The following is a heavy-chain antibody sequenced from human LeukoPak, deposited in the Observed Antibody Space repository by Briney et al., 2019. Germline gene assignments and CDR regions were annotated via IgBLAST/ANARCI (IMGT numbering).Heavy chain of an antibody. V-gene: IGHV4-4*07. CDR1: GGSISSYY. D-gene: IGHD4-17*01. CDR2: IYSSGSA. J-gene: IGHJ4*02. CDR3: ARFSHYGDYFDY. Sequence: PSETLSLTCTVSGGSISSYYWSWIRQPAGKGLEWIGRIYSSGSANYNPSLKSRVTMSVDTSKNQFSLRLSSVTAADTAVYYCARFSHYGDYFDYWGQGTLVTVSS.